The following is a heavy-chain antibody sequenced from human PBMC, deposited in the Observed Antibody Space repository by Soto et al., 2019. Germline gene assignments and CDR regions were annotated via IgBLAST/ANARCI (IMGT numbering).Heavy chain of an antibody. D-gene: IGHD1-1*01. V-gene: IGHV1-2*02. CDR1: GYNFTDYF. Sequence: ASVKVSCKASGYNFTDYFIHWVRQAPGQGLEWLGWISPATGGTVYAQNFLDRVTLARDTPVSTVSMELSRLRSGDTAFYYCARSPQYSASLEFDYWGQGTLVTVSS. CDR3: ARSPQYSASLEFDY. CDR2: ISPATGGT. J-gene: IGHJ4*02.